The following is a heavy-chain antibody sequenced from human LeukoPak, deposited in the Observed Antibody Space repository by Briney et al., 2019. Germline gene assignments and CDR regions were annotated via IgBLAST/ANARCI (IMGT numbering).Heavy chain of an antibody. V-gene: IGHV3-48*04. CDR2: ISSSSSTI. CDR1: GFTFSSYS. Sequence: GGSLRLSCAASGFTFSSYSMNWVRQAPGKGLEWVSYISSSSSTIYYADSVKGRFTISRDNAKNSLYLQMNSLRSEDTAVYYCATDSKGVEIGGFDPWGQGTLVTVSS. J-gene: IGHJ5*02. CDR3: ATDSKGVEIGGFDP. D-gene: IGHD3-16*01.